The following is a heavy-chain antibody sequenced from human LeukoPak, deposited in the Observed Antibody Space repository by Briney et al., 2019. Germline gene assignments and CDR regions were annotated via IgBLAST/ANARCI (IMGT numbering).Heavy chain of an antibody. CDR2: IIPIFGTA. Sequence: SVKVSCKASGGTFSSYAISWVRQAPGQGLEWMGGIIPIFGTANYAQKFQGRVTITADKSTSTAYMELSSLRSEDTAVYYCATKRGYCSSTSCYGDYYYYGMGVWGKGTTVTVSS. CDR1: GGTFSSYA. CDR3: ATKRGYCSSTSCYGDYYYYGMGV. V-gene: IGHV1-69*06. J-gene: IGHJ6*04. D-gene: IGHD2-2*01.